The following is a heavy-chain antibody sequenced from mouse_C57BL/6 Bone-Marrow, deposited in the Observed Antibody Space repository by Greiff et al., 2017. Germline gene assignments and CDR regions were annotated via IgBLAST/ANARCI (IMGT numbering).Heavy chain of an antibody. J-gene: IGHJ4*01. D-gene: IGHD2-4*01. CDR3: AKASFYYDYDGYAMDY. Sequence: QVQLQQSGPGLVQPSPSLSITCTVSGFSFTSSGVHWVRQSPGKGLEWLGVIWRGGSTDYNAAFMSRLGINMNNSTSQVFYKMNSLQADDTAIYSCAKASFYYDYDGYAMDYWGQGTSVTVSS. CDR2: IWRGGST. CDR1: GFSFTSSG. V-gene: IGHV2-5*01.